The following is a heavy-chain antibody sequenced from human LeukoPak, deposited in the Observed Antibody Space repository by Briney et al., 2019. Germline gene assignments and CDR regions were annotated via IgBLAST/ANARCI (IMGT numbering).Heavy chain of an antibody. J-gene: IGHJ4*02. Sequence: SETLSLTCSVSGASISTWYWGWIRQPAGKGLGWIGRIYTSGSTNYNPSLKSRVTMSMDTSKNQFSLNLSSVTAADTAMYYCARVRGSYFDYWGQGILVTVSS. D-gene: IGHD3-10*01. CDR3: ARVRGSYFDY. CDR1: GASISTWY. CDR2: IYTSGST. V-gene: IGHV4-4*07.